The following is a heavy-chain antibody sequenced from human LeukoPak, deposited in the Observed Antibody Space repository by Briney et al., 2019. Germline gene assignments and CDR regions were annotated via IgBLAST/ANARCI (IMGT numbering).Heavy chain of an antibody. CDR3: ARCPSGYDDFDI. J-gene: IGHJ3*02. CDR1: GYTFTGYY. D-gene: IGHD1-26*01. V-gene: IGHV1-2*02. CDR2: INPNSGGT. Sequence: ASVKVSCKAAGYTFTGYYMHWVRQAPGQGLEWMGWINPNSGGTNYAQKFQGRVTMTRDTSISTAYMELSRLRSDDTAVYYCARCPSGYDDFDIWGQGTMVTVSS.